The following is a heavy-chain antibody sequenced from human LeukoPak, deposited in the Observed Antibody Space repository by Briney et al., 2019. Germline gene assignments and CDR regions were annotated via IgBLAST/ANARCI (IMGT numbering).Heavy chain of an antibody. CDR3: AKSPVTIP. CDR2: ISSSSSYI. V-gene: IGHV3-21*04. D-gene: IGHD3-9*01. Sequence: GGSLRLSCAASGFTFSSYSMNWVRQAPGKGLEWVSSISSSSSYIYYADSVKGRFTISRDNSRNTLSLQMNSLRAEDTAVYYCAKSPVTIPWGQGTLVTISS. J-gene: IGHJ5*02. CDR1: GFTFSSYS.